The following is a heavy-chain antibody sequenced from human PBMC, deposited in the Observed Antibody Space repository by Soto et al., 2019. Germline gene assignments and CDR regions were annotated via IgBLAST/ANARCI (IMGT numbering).Heavy chain of an antibody. V-gene: IGHV4-38-2*02. CDR1: GYSISSGYY. Sequence: SETLSLTCAVSGYSISSGYYWGWIPQPPGKGLEWIGSIYHSGSTYYNPSLKSRVTISVDTSKNQFSLKLSSVTAADTAVYYCARDSGSYSYGMDVWGQGTTVTVSS. J-gene: IGHJ6*02. CDR2: IYHSGST. CDR3: ARDSGSYSYGMDV. D-gene: IGHD1-26*01.